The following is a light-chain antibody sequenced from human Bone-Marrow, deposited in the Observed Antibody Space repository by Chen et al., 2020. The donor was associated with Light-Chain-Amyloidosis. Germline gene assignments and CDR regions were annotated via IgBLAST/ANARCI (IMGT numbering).Light chain of an antibody. CDR3: AAWDDSLFVV. Sequence: QPVLPQPPSASGTPGQRVTISCSGSSSNIGSNTVNWYQQLPGTAPKLLIYSNNQRPSGVPDRFSGSKSGTSASLAISGLQSEDEADYYCAAWDDSLFVVFGGGTKLTVL. V-gene: IGLV1-44*01. CDR2: SNN. J-gene: IGLJ2*01. CDR1: SSNIGSNT.